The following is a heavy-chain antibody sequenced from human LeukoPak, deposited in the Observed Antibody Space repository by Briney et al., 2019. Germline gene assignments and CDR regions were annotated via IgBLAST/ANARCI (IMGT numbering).Heavy chain of an antibody. D-gene: IGHD5-24*01. CDR2: ISGSGGST. CDR1: GFTFSSYA. Sequence: PGGSLRLSCEASGFTFSSYAMSWVRQAPGKGLEWVSAISGSGGSTYYADSVKGRFTISRDNSKNTLYLQMNSLRAEDTAVYYCAKLTRRQRWLQLPYYFDYWGQGTLVTVSS. J-gene: IGHJ4*02. V-gene: IGHV3-23*01. CDR3: AKLTRRQRWLQLPYYFDY.